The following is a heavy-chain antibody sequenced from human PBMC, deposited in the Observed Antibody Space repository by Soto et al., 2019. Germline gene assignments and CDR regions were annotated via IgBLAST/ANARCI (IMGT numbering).Heavy chain of an antibody. J-gene: IGHJ5*02. V-gene: IGHV3-30-3*01. CDR2: ISYDGSNK. Sequence: GGSLRLSCAASGFTFSSYAMHWVRQAPGKGLEWVAVISYDGSNKYYADSVKGRFTISRDNSKNTLYLQMNSLRAEDTAVYYCARERKLLRNWFDPWGQGTLVTVSS. CDR3: ARERKLLRNWFDP. D-gene: IGHD2-15*01. CDR1: GFTFSSYA.